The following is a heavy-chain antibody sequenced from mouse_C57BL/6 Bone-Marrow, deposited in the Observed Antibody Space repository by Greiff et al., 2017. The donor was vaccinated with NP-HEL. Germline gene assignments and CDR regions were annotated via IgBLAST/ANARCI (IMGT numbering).Heavy chain of an antibody. CDR1: GYTFTSYW. CDR3: AREEVYYGSRYAMDY. D-gene: IGHD1-1*01. Sequence: QVQLQQSGAELVKPGASVKLSCKASGYTFTSYWMHWVKQRPGQGLEWIGMIHPNSGSTNYNEKFKSKATLTVDKSSSTAYMQLSSLTSEDSAVYYCAREEVYYGSRYAMDYWGQGTSVTVSS. V-gene: IGHV1-64*01. CDR2: IHPNSGST. J-gene: IGHJ4*01.